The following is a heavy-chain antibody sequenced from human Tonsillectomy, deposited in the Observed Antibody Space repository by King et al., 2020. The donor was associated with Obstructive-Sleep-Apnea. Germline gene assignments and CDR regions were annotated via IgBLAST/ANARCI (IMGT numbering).Heavy chain of an antibody. Sequence: VQLVESGGGLVKPGGSLRLSCAASGFTFSSYSMNRVRQAPGKGLEWVSSISSSSSYIYYADSVKGRFTISRDNAKNSLYLQMNSLRAEDTAVYYCARDQRIVVVPAAMVSDAFDIWGQGTMVTVSS. CDR2: ISSSSSYI. J-gene: IGHJ3*02. CDR3: ARDQRIVVVPAAMVSDAFDI. D-gene: IGHD2-2*01. V-gene: IGHV3-21*01. CDR1: GFTFSSYS.